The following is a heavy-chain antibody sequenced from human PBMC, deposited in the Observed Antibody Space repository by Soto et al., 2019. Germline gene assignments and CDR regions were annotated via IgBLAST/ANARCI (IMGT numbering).Heavy chain of an antibody. D-gene: IGHD3-16*02. Sequence: PGGSLRLSCAASGFTFSSYEMNWVRQAPGKGLEWVSYISSSGSTIYYADSVKGRFTISRDNAKNSLYLQMNSLRAEDTAVYYCARGPNDYVWGSYRYTVDYWGQGTLVTVSS. J-gene: IGHJ4*02. CDR1: GFTFSSYE. V-gene: IGHV3-48*03. CDR2: ISSSGSTI. CDR3: ARGPNDYVWGSYRYTVDY.